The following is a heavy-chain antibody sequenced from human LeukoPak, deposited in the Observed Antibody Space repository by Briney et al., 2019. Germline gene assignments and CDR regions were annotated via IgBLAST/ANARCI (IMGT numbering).Heavy chain of an antibody. CDR2: MNPNSGNT. Sequence: ASVKVSCKASGYTFTSYDINWVRQATGQGLEWMGWMNPNSGNTGYAQKFQGRVTITRNTSISTAYMELSSLRSEDTAVYYCARAALAARGYYMDVWGKGTTVTVSS. J-gene: IGHJ6*03. D-gene: IGHD6-6*01. V-gene: IGHV1-8*03. CDR1: GYTFTSYD. CDR3: ARAALAARGYYMDV.